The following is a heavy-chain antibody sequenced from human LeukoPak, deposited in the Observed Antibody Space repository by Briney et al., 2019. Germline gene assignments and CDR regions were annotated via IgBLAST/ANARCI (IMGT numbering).Heavy chain of an antibody. D-gene: IGHD6-19*01. CDR2: IYPGDSDA. J-gene: IGHJ3*02. V-gene: IGHV5-51*01. CDR3: ARPSSTGIRDPYDI. CDR1: GYSFTNYW. Sequence: KPGESLKISCKASGYSFTNYWIAWVRQMPGKGLEWMGSIYPGDSDARYSPSFQGQVTLSVDRSITTAYLQWPSLKASDTAIYYCARPSSTGIRDPYDIWGQGTMVIVSS.